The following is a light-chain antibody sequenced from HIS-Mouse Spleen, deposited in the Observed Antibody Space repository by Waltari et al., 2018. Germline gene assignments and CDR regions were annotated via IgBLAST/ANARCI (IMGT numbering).Light chain of an antibody. Sequence: SYELTQPPSVSVSPGQTARITCSGDALPKKYAYWYQQKSGQAPVLVSYEDSKRPAGIPERFSGSSSGTMATLTISGAQVEEEADYYCYSTDSSGNHRVFGGGTKLTVL. V-gene: IGLV3-10*01. CDR3: YSTDSSGNHRV. J-gene: IGLJ2*01. CDR1: ALPKKY. CDR2: EDS.